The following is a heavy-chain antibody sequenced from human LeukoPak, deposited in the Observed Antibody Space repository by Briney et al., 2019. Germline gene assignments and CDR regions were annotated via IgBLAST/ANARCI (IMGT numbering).Heavy chain of an antibody. D-gene: IGHD2-15*01. CDR2: MNPNSGNT. J-gene: IGHJ6*03. Sequence: ASVKVSCKASGYTFTSYDINWVRQATGQGLEWMGWMNPNSGNTGYAQKFQGRVTMTRNTSISTAYMELSSLRSEDTAVYYCARAYLLSIYYYMDVWGKGTTVTISS. CDR1: GYTFTSYD. CDR3: ARAYLLSIYYYMDV. V-gene: IGHV1-8*01.